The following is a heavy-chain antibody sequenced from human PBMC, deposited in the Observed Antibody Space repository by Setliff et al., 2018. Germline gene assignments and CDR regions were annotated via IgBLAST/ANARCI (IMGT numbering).Heavy chain of an antibody. CDR1: GGSISTGSDY. J-gene: IGHJ6*03. Sequence: SETLSLTCTVSGGSISTGSDYWTWIRQPAGKGLEWIGHICTSGSTNYNPSLKSRVTISLDTSKAQFSLKLSSVTAADSAVYYCARAISGWYSAHYYYMDVWGKGTTVTVSS. CDR3: ARAISGWYSAHYYYMDV. V-gene: IGHV4-61*09. D-gene: IGHD6-19*01. CDR2: ICTSGST.